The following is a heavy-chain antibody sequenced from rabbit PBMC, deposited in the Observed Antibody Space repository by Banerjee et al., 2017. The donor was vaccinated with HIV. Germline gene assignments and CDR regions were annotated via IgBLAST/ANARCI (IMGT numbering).Heavy chain of an antibody. Sequence: QEQLEESGGDLVKPGGTLTLTCTASGFSFSSSYWICWVRQAPGKGLEWIACIYAGSSGTTYYASWAEGRFTISKTSSTTVTLQMTSLTAADTATYFCARGYAGGSLATHYFNLWGPGTLVTVS. CDR2: IYAGSSGTT. CDR1: GFSFSSSYW. D-gene: IGHD8-1*01. V-gene: IGHV1S45*01. CDR3: ARGYAGGSLATHYFNL. J-gene: IGHJ4*01.